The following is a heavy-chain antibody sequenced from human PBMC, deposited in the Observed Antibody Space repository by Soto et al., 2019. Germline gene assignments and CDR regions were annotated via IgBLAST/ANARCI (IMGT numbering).Heavy chain of an antibody. CDR2: IIPILGIA. Sequence: QVQLVQSGAEVKKPGSSVKVSCKASGGTFSSYTISWVRQAPGQGLEWMGRIIPILGIANYAQKFQGRVTITADKSTSTAYMELSSLRSEDTAVYYCARGAGAAAPPLYGMDVWGQGTTVTVSS. J-gene: IGHJ6*02. CDR1: GGTFSSYT. CDR3: ARGAGAAAPPLYGMDV. D-gene: IGHD6-13*01. V-gene: IGHV1-69*02.